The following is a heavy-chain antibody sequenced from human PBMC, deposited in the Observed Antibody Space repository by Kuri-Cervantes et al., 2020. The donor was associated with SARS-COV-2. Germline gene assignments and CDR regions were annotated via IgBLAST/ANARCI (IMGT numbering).Heavy chain of an antibody. CDR1: GGAFSSYA. CDR3: ARSSKGRPGYCSSTSCYSGGGWFDP. CDR2: IIPILGTA. J-gene: IGHJ5*02. V-gene: IGHV1-69*04. D-gene: IGHD2-2*02. Sequence: SVKVSCKASGGAFSSYAISWVRQAPGQGLEWMGRIIPILGTANYTQKFQGRVTITADKSTSTAYMELSSLRSEDTAVYYCARSSKGRPGYCSSTSCYSGGGWFDPWGQGTLVTVSS.